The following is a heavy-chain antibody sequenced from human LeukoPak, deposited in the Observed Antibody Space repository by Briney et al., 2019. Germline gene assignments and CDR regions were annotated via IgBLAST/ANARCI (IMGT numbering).Heavy chain of an antibody. J-gene: IGHJ4*02. Sequence: PGGSLRLSCEASGFTFSRHGMNWVRQAPGKGPEWLSYISSSSTTIYYADSVKGRFTISRDNAKNSLYLQMNSLRAEDTAVYYCARISSLVPAGGWVPFQGEWVPQFDYWGQGTLVTVSS. CDR1: GFTFSRHG. V-gene: IGHV3-48*04. CDR3: ARISSLVPAGGWVPFQGEWVPQFDY. CDR2: ISSSSTTI. D-gene: IGHD2-2*01.